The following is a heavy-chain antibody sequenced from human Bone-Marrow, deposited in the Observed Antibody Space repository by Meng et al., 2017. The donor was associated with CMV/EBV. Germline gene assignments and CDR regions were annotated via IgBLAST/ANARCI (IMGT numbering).Heavy chain of an antibody. Sequence: GESLKISCAASGFTVSSNYMSWVRQAPGKGLEWVSVIYSGGSTYYADSVKGRFTISRDNSKNTLYLQMNSLRAEDTAVYYCARASSGSAKWSADYWGQGTLVTGSS. CDR2: IYSGGST. J-gene: IGHJ4*02. D-gene: IGHD1-26*01. CDR3: ARASSGSAKWSADY. CDR1: GFTVSSNY. V-gene: IGHV3-66*02.